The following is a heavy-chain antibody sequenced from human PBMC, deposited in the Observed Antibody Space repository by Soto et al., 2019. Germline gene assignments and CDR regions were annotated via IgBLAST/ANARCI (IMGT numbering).Heavy chain of an antibody. D-gene: IGHD5-18*01. CDR1: GFTFSSYG. Sequence: QPGGSLRLSCAASGFTFSSYGMHWVRQAPGKGLEWVAVISYDGSNKYYADSVKGRFTISRDNSKNTLYLQMNSLRAEDTAVYYCANGDVDTVDYWGQGTLVTVSS. V-gene: IGHV3-30*18. CDR2: ISYDGSNK. CDR3: ANGDVDTVDY. J-gene: IGHJ4*02.